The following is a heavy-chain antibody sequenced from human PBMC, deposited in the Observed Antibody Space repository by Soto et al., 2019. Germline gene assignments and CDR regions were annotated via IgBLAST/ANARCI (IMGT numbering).Heavy chain of an antibody. CDR1: GFTFSSYA. CDR2: MSGAGRSS. Sequence: DVQLLESGGDLVQPGGSLRLSCAASGFTFSSYAMSWVRQAPGKGLEWVSSMSGAGRSSYDADSVKGRFTISRDNSKNTLYMEMNNLGAEDTALYYCAKGPIFGVENIYDYWGQGTLVTVSS. V-gene: IGHV3-23*01. J-gene: IGHJ4*02. D-gene: IGHD3-3*01. CDR3: AKGPIFGVENIYDY.